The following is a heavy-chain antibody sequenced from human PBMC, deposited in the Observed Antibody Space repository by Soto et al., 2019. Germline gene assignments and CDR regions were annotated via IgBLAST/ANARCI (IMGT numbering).Heavy chain of an antibody. V-gene: IGHV4-61*01. CDR1: GGSVSSSSYY. CDR3: ARGGLSGYGYYYYMDV. D-gene: IGHD5-12*01. J-gene: IGHJ6*03. CDR2: IYYSGST. Sequence: PSETLSLTCTVSGGSVSSSSYYWGWVRQPPGKGLEWIGYIYYSGSTNYNPSLKSRVTISVDTSKNQFSLKLSSVTAADTAVYYCARGGLSGYGYYYYMDVWGKGTTVTVSS.